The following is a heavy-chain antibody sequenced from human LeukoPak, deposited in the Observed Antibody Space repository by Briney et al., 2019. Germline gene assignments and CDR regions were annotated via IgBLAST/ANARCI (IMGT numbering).Heavy chain of an antibody. J-gene: IGHJ4*02. CDR1: GGSISSSSYY. D-gene: IGHD3-10*01. CDR2: IYYSGST. Sequence: SETLSLTCTVSGGSISSSSYYWGWIRQPPGKGLEWIGSIYYSGSTYYNPSLKSRVTISVDTSKNQFSLKLSSVTAADTAVYYCARHGNTMVREVITYPFDYWGQGTLVTVSS. V-gene: IGHV4-39*01. CDR3: ARHGNTMVREVITYPFDY.